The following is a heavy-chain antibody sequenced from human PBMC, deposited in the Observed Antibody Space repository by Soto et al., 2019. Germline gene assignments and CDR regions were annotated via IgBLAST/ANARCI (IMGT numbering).Heavy chain of an antibody. V-gene: IGHV1-18*01. CDR1: GYTFTSYG. CDR3: ARTVVVAATAWLDP. J-gene: IGHJ5*02. D-gene: IGHD2-15*01. Sequence: GASVKVSCKASGYTFTSYGISWVRQSPGQGLEWMGWISAYNGNTNYAQKLQGRVTMTTDTSTSTAYMELRSLRSDDTAVYYCARTVVVAATAWLDPWGQGTLVTVSS. CDR2: ISAYNGNT.